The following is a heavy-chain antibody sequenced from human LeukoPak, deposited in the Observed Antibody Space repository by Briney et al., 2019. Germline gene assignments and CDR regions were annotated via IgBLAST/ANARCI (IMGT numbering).Heavy chain of an antibody. J-gene: IGHJ4*02. D-gene: IGHD5-24*01. V-gene: IGHV4-59*01. CDR2: IYYSGST. Sequence: SETLSLTCTVSGGSISSYYWSWIRQPPGKGLEWIGYIYYSGSTNYNPSLKSRVTISVDTSKNQFSLKLRSVTEADTAIYYCAREGRDGYNEYWGQGTLVIVSS. CDR3: AREGRDGYNEY. CDR1: GGSISSYY.